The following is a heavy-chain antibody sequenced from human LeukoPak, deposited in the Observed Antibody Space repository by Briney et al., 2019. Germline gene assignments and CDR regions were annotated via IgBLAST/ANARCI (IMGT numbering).Heavy chain of an antibody. CDR1: GYTFSNYG. J-gene: IGHJ6*03. CDR3: ARGRGQDYYYYMDV. V-gene: IGHV1-18*01. CDR2: ISAHNGNT. Sequence: ASVKVSCKASGYTFSNYGITWVRQAPGQGLEWMGWISAHNGNTNYAQKLQGRVTMTTDTSTSTAYMELRSLRSDDTAVYYCARGRGQDYYYYMDVWGKGTTVTVSS. D-gene: IGHD3-10*01.